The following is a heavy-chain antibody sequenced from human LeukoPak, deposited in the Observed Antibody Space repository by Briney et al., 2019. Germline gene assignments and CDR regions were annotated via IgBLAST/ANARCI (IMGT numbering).Heavy chain of an antibody. CDR1: GYTFTSYY. D-gene: IGHD3-3*01. Sequence: ASVKVSCKASGYTFTSYYMHWVRQAPGQGLEWMGIINPSGGSTSYAQKFQGRVTMTRDTSTSTVYMELSSLRSEDTAVYYCARACGPACFFGVVIRGDAFDIWGQGTMVTVSS. CDR2: INPSGGST. V-gene: IGHV1-46*01. CDR3: ARACGPACFFGVVIRGDAFDI. J-gene: IGHJ3*02.